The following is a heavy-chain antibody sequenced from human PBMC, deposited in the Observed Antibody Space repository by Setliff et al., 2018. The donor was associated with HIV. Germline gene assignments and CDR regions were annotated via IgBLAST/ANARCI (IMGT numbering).Heavy chain of an antibody. D-gene: IGHD6-19*01. CDR3: ARQFPPYHSGAHYSDL. J-gene: IGHJ5*02. CDR1: GGSFRGSISSSSDY. Sequence: LSLTCAVYGGSFRGSISSSSDYGSWIRQPPGKGLEWIGLIYYSGSTNYSPSLKSRVTISVDSSKNQFSLKLTSVPAADAAIYYCARQFPPYHSGAHYSDLWSQGTLVTVSS. CDR2: IYYSGST. V-gene: IGHV4-61*01.